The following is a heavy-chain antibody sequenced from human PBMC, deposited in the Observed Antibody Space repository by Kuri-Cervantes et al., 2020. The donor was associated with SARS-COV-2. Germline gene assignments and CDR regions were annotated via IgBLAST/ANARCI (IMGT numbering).Heavy chain of an antibody. CDR2: ITRSSVYI. Sequence: GESLKISCVASGFTCSAYTLNWVRQAPGKGLEWVSSITRSSVYISYADSLKGRFTISRDNAKNSLYLQMNSLRAEDTAVYYCARSPGDGDYDPFDYWGQGTLVTVSS. CDR3: ARSPGDGDYDPFDY. D-gene: IGHD4-17*01. J-gene: IGHJ4*02. V-gene: IGHV3-21*01. CDR1: GFTCSAYT.